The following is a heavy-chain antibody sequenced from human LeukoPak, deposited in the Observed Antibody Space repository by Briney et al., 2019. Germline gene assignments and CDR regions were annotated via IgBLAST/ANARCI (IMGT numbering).Heavy chain of an antibody. CDR2: ISYDGSNK. D-gene: IGHD4-17*01. V-gene: IGHV3-30*04. CDR1: GFTFSSYA. Sequence: GGSLRLSCAASGFTFSSYAMHWVRQAPGKGLEWVAVISYDGSNKYYADSVKGRFTISRDNSKNTLYLQMNNLRAEDTAVYYCARAPVTVTTMFFDYWGQGTLVTVSS. CDR3: ARAPVTVTTMFFDY. J-gene: IGHJ4*02.